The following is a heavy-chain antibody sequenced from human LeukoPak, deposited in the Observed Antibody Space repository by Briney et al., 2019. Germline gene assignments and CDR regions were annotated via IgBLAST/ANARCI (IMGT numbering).Heavy chain of an antibody. CDR3: ARWAMVNVDAFDI. CDR2: INPNSGGT. D-gene: IGHD5-18*01. CDR1: GYTFTGYY. V-gene: IGHV1-2*02. Sequence: ASVKVSCKASGYTFTGYYMHWVRQAPGQGLEWIGWINPNSGGTNYAQKFQGRVTMTRDTSISTAYMELSRLRSDDTAVYYCARWAMVNVDAFDIWGQGTMVTVSS. J-gene: IGHJ3*02.